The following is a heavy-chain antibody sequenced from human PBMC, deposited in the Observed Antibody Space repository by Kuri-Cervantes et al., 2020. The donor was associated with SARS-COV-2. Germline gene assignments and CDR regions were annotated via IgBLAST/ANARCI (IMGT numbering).Heavy chain of an antibody. Sequence: LRLSCTVSGGSISSGDYYWNWFRQPPGKGLEWIGYIFHSGSAYYNPSLKSRATISIDKSKNQFSLKLSSVTAADTAMFYCARQLGIDDASDIWGQGTMVTVSS. CDR3: ARQLGIDDASDI. V-gene: IGHV4-30-2*01. CDR1: GGSISSGDYY. CDR2: IFHSGSA. J-gene: IGHJ3*02. D-gene: IGHD7-27*01.